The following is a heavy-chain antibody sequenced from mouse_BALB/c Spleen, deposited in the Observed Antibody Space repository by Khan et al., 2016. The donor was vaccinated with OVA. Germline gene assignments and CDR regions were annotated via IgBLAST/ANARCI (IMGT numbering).Heavy chain of an antibody. J-gene: IGHJ3*01. CDR2: INPSTDYT. Sequence: QVQLQQSGAELAKPGASVKMSCKSSGYTFTNYWMHWVKQRPGQGMEWIGYINPSTDYTEYNQKLKDKASLTADKSYSTAYMQLTSLSSEASALYYCVNQGSSSALFTYCGKETLVTVSA. CDR3: VNQGSSSALFTY. D-gene: IGHD1-1*01. V-gene: IGHV1-7*01. CDR1: GYTFTNYW.